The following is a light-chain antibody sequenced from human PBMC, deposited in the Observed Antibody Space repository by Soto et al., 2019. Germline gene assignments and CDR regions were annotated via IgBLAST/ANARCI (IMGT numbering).Light chain of an antibody. CDR3: QQYKSYPWT. CDR1: QNINSW. CDR2: KAS. J-gene: IGKJ1*01. V-gene: IGKV1-5*03. Sequence: DIQMTQSPSTLSASVGERVTFTCRASQNINSWLAWLQQKPGKAPKLLIYKASSLESGVPSRFSGSGSETEFNLTINSLQPDDFAVYTCQQYKSYPWTFGQGTKVDIK.